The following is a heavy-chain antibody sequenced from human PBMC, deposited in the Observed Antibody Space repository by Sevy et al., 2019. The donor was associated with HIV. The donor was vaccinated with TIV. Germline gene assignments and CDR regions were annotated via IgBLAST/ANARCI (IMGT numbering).Heavy chain of an antibody. Sequence: GGSLRLSCAASGFTFSSYAMSWVRQAPGKGLEWVSAISGSGGSTYYADSVKGRFTISRDNSKNTRYLQMNSLRAEDTAVYYCAKDPLLLWFGELPSNWFDPWGQGTLVTVSS. CDR3: AKDPLLLWFGELPSNWFDP. J-gene: IGHJ5*02. CDR1: GFTFSSYA. D-gene: IGHD3-10*01. CDR2: ISGSGGST. V-gene: IGHV3-23*01.